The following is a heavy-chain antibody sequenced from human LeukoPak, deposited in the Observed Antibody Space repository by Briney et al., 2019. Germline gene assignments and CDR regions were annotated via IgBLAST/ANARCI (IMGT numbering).Heavy chain of an antibody. Sequence: GGSLRLSCAASGFTFSNYGMHWVRQAPGKGLEWVLFIRYDGSNKYYADSAKGRFTISRDNSKNTLYLQMNSLRAEDTAVYYCASSGSYPNPLEDYWGQGTLVTVSS. CDR3: ASSGSYPNPLEDY. J-gene: IGHJ4*02. D-gene: IGHD1-26*01. CDR2: IRYDGSNK. CDR1: GFTFSNYG. V-gene: IGHV3-30*02.